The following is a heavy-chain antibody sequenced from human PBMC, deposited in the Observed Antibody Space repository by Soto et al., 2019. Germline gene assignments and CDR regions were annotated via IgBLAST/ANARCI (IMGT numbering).Heavy chain of an antibody. J-gene: IGHJ4*02. CDR3: AKDMKWGGMTTIHYFDS. CDR2: ISANGDNV. Sequence: SGISANGDNVDYADSVKGRFTVSRDNAKNSLFLQMNSLRPEDTALYYCAKDMKWGGMTTIHYFDSWGQGTQVTVSS. D-gene: IGHD4-17*01. V-gene: IGHV3-9*01.